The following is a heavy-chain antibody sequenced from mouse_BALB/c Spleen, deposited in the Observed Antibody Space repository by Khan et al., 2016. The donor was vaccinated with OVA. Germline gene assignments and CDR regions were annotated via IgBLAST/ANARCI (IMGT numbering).Heavy chain of an antibody. Sequence: EVQLVESGPGLVKPSQSLSLTCTVTGYSITSDYAWNWIRQFPGNKLEWMGYISYSGNTKYNPSLKSRISITRDTSKNQFFQQLNSVTTEDTSISYCARIYGGDFDYWGQGTTLTVSA. CDR3: ARIYGGDFDY. CDR2: ISYSGNT. CDR1: GYSITSDYA. D-gene: IGHD1-1*01. J-gene: IGHJ2*01. V-gene: IGHV3-2*02.